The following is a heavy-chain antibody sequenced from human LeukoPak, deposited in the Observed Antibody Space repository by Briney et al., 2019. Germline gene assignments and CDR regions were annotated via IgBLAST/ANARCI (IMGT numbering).Heavy chain of an antibody. Sequence: SETLSLTCTVSGDSIRGYYWSWIRQPPGKGLEWIGYVFYSGSTNYNPSLKSRVTTSVDTSKNQLSLKLSSVTAADTAVYYCARDLRSSSWSYYFDYWGQGTLVTVSS. CDR2: VFYSGST. V-gene: IGHV4-59*01. CDR3: ARDLRSSSWSYYFDY. CDR1: GDSIRGYY. J-gene: IGHJ4*02. D-gene: IGHD6-13*01.